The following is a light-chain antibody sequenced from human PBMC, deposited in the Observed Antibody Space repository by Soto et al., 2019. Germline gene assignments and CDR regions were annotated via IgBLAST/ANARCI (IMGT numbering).Light chain of an antibody. CDR1: SSDVGGYNN. Sequence: QSALTQPASVSGSPGQSITISCTGTSSDVGGYNNVSWYQQHPGKAPKLMIYAVTNRPSGVSNRFSGSKSGNTASLTISGLHVEDEADYYCSSFTRGTTPVIFGGGTKVTVL. CDR2: AVT. V-gene: IGLV2-14*01. J-gene: IGLJ2*01. CDR3: SSFTRGTTPVI.